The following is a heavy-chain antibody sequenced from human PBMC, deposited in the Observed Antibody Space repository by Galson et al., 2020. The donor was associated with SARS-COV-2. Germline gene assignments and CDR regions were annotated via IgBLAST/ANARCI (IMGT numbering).Heavy chain of an antibody. Sequence: GGSLRLSCAGSGFTFSSYWMHWVLQAPGKGLVWVSRINSDGSSTNYADSVKGRFTISRDNAKNTLYLQMNSLRAEDTAVYYCTRVSGYDYYYYGMDVWGQGTAVTVSS. J-gene: IGHJ6*02. CDR3: TRVSGYDYYYYGMDV. CDR1: GFTFSSYW. CDR2: INSDGSST. D-gene: IGHD5-12*01. V-gene: IGHV3-74*01.